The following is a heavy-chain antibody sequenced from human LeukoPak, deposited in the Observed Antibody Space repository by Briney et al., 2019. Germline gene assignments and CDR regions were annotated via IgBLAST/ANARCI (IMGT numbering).Heavy chain of an antibody. CDR2: IIPIFGTA. CDR1: GGTFSSYA. CDR3: ASGAPREQQLVSLYFQH. Sequence: ASVKVSCKASGGTFSSYAISWVRQAPGQGLEWMGGIIPIFGTANYAQKFQGRVTITADESTSTAYMELSSLRSEDTAVYYCASGAPREQQLVSLYFQHWGQGTLVTVSS. V-gene: IGHV1-69*13. D-gene: IGHD6-13*01. J-gene: IGHJ1*01.